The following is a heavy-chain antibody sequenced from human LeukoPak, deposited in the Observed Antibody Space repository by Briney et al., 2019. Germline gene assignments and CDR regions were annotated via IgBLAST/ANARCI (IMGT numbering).Heavy chain of an antibody. D-gene: IGHD2-21*01. V-gene: IGHV4-59*01. CDR1: GGSISSYY. J-gene: IGHJ4*02. Sequence: SETLSLTCTVSGGSISSYYWSWIRQPPGKGLEWIGYIYYSGSTNYNPSLKSRVTISVDTSKNQFSLKLSSETAADTAVYYCARGEIANPDYWGQGTLVTVSS. CDR2: IYYSGST. CDR3: ARGEIANPDY.